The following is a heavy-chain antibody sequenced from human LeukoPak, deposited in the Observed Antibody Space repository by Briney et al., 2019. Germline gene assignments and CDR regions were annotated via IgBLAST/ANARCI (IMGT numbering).Heavy chain of an antibody. CDR2: IFWGGDK. J-gene: IGHJ4*02. D-gene: IGHD3-3*01. CDR3: AHLTTIFGVVSFFDY. V-gene: IGHV2-5*02. CDR1: GFSLTSSGVG. Sequence: ESGPTLVKPTQTLTLTCTFSGFSLTSSGVGVGWIRQPPGKALVWLAFIFWGGDKRYNPSLKTRVTIPTDTSHNEVVLRVTNVDPADTGTYYCAHLTTIFGVVSFFDYWGQGSLVSVSS.